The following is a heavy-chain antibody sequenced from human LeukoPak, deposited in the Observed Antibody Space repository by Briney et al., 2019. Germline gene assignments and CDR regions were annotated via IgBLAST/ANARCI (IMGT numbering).Heavy chain of an antibody. V-gene: IGHV3-9*01. D-gene: IGHD1-26*01. Sequence: PGGSLRLSCAASGFTFDDYAMHWVRLVPGKGLEWVSGISWNSARVGYADSVRGRFTISRDNAENSLYLQMNSLGAEDTAVYYCVRELVVGVAEYFQHWGQGTLVTVSS. CDR1: GFTFDDYA. CDR3: VRELVVGVAEYFQH. J-gene: IGHJ1*01. CDR2: ISWNSARV.